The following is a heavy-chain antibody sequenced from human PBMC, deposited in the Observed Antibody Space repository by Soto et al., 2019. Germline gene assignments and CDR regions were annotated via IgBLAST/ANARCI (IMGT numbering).Heavy chain of an antibody. CDR1: GYTFTTYT. J-gene: IGHJ4*02. D-gene: IGHD4-17*01. V-gene: IGHV1-3*01. Sequence: ASVKVSCKASGYTFTTYTIHWVRQAPGQGLEWMGWITADNGNTYYSQKFQGRVTVARDTSASTAYLELSSLRPEDTAVYYCAREPRDGVYFDYWGQGTLVTVSS. CDR3: AREPRDGVYFDY. CDR2: ITADNGNT.